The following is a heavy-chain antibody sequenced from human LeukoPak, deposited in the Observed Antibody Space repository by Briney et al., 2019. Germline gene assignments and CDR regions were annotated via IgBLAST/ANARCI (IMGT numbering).Heavy chain of an antibody. CDR1: GFTFSSYS. D-gene: IGHD3-10*01. J-gene: IGHJ3*02. CDR3: ARPYYYGSGSFSDSAFDI. Sequence: PGGSLRLSCAASGFTFSSYSMNWVRQAPGKGLEWVSSISSSSSYIYYADSVKGRFTISRDNAKNSLYLQMNSLRAEDTAVYYCARPYYYGSGSFSDSAFDIWGQGTMVTVSS. V-gene: IGHV3-21*01. CDR2: ISSSSSYI.